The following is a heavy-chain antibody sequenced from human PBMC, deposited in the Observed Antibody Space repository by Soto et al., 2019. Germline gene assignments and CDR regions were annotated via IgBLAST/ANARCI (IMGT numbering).Heavy chain of an antibody. CDR2: IYYSGST. CDR3: ARDKGGLAAAHTFDY. V-gene: IGHV4-59*01. J-gene: IGHJ4*02. CDR1: GGSISSYY. D-gene: IGHD2-15*01. Sequence: SETLSLTCTVSGGSISSYYWSWIRQPPGKGLEWIGYIYYSGSTNYNPSLKSRVTISVDTSKNQFSLKLSSVTAADTAVYYCARDKGGLAAAHTFDYWGQGTLVTVSS.